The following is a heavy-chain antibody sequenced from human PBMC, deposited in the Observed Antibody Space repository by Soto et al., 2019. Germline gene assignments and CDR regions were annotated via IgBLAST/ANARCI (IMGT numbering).Heavy chain of an antibody. V-gene: IGHV3-30-3*01. CDR3: ARTATAGYFDL. Sequence: QVQLVESGGGVVQPGRSLRLSCAASGFTFSSYAMHWVRQAPGKGLEWVAVISYDGSNKYYADSVKGRFTISRDNSKNPLYLQMNSLRAEDTAVYYCARTATAGYFDLWGRGTLVTVSS. J-gene: IGHJ2*01. D-gene: IGHD4-17*01. CDR2: ISYDGSNK. CDR1: GFTFSSYA.